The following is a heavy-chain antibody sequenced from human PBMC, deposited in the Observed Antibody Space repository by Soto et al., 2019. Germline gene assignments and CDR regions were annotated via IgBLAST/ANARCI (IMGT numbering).Heavy chain of an antibody. CDR1: GYAFTWFA. Sequence: GASVKASCKTSGYAFTWFAIHWVRQAPGQSLEWMGWINGGNDNTKYSQKFQGRVTITMDTSADTVYLEANVVRPEDTAVYYCAREGDQSGYDYGLDFWGQGTLVTVSS. D-gene: IGHD5-12*01. J-gene: IGHJ4*02. CDR3: AREGDQSGYDYGLDF. CDR2: INGGNDNT. V-gene: IGHV1-3*01.